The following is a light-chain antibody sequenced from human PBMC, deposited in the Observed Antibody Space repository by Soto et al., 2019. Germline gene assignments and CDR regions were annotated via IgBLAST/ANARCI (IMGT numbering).Light chain of an antibody. J-gene: IGKJ5*01. CDR1: QDISSY. V-gene: IGKV1-9*01. Sequence: DIQLTQSPSFLSASVGDRVTITCRASQDISSYLAWYQQKPGEAPNLLIYAASTLQSGVPSRFSGSGSGTEFTLTISSLQPEDFATYYCQQLNSYPITFGQGTRLEIK. CDR2: AAS. CDR3: QQLNSYPIT.